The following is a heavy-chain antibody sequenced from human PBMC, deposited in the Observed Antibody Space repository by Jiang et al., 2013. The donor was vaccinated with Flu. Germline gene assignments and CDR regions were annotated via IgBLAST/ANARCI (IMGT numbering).Heavy chain of an antibody. CDR2: IWYDGSNK. V-gene: IGHV3-33*01. J-gene: IGHJ4*02. D-gene: IGHD6-19*01. CDR1: GFTFSSYG. Sequence: GGVVQPGRSLRLSCAASGFTFSSYGMHWVRQAPGKGLEWVAVIWYDGSNKYYADSVKGRFTISRDNSKNTLYLQMNRLRAEDTAVYYCARAPIHSSGWYFFDYWGQGTLVTVSS. CDR3: ARAPIHSSGWYFFDY.